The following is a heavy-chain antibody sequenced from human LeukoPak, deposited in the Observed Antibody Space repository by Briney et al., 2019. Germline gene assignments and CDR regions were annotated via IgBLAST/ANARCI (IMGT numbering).Heavy chain of an antibody. V-gene: IGHV3-23*01. D-gene: IGHD5-24*01. CDR2: ISGRGGSA. J-gene: IGHJ4*02. Sequence: GGSLRLSCAASGFTFSSSAMSWVRQAPGKGLEWISTISGRGGSAYYADSVKGRFTLSRDNSKNTLYPQMNSLRGEDTAVYYCAKTGAEDDYNIHFDHWGQGTLVTVSS. CDR3: AKTGAEDDYNIHFDH. CDR1: GFTFSSSA.